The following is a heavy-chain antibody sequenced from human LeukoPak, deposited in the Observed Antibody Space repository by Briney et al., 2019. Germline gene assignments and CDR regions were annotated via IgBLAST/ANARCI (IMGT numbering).Heavy chain of an antibody. CDR1: GFTFSSYS. CDR2: ISGSSYYI. CDR3: AKKGQADDDGKPD. V-gene: IGHV3-21*04. J-gene: IGHJ4*02. Sequence: GGSLRLSCAASGFTFSSYSMNWVRQAPGKGLEWVSSISGSSYYIYYADSVRGRFTISRDNSKNTLYLQMNNLRVDDTAVYYCAKKGQADDDGKPDWGQGTLVTVSS. D-gene: IGHD1-1*01.